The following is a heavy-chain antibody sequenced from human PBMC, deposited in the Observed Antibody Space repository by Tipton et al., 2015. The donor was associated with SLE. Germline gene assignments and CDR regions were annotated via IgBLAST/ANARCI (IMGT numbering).Heavy chain of an antibody. CDR3: AERYDTFEI. CDR1: GYTFTSYA. J-gene: IGHJ3*02. CDR2: INPYTGNT. D-gene: IGHD1-1*01. V-gene: IGHV1-18*01. Sequence: QLVQSGAEVKKPGASVTVSCKASGYTFTSYAISWVRQAPGQGLEWMGWINPYTGNTDYAQKVQGRVTMTTDTSRSTAYLDLRSLRPDDTAVYYCAERYDTFEIWGQGTMVSVPS.